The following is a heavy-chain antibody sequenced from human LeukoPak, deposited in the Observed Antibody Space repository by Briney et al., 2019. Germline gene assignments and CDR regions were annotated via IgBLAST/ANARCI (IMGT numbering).Heavy chain of an antibody. D-gene: IGHD5-12*01. CDR2: FDPEDGET. CDR1: GYTLTELS. J-gene: IGHJ4*02. V-gene: IGHV1-24*01. CDR3: ATDPISSGYAFRFDY. Sequence: ASVKVSCKVSGYTLTELSMHWVRQAPGKGLEWMGGFDPEDGETIYAQKFQGRVTMTEDTSTDTASMELSSLRSEDTAVYYCATDPISSGYAFRFDYWGQGTLVTVSS.